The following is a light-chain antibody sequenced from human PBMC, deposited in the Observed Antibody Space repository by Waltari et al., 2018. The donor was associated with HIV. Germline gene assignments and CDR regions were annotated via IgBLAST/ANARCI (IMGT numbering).Light chain of an antibody. V-gene: IGKV1-39*01. CDR1: QTINRD. CDR3: LQTYGSPLT. CDR2: AAS. J-gene: IGKJ3*01. Sequence: DIQMTQSPSSLPASVGDRLTFTCRASQTINRDLNWYQQKPGKGPTLLITAASTLQSGVPSRFSGNMSGAEFTLRISSVQPEDFATYYCLQTYGSPLTFGPGTTLEVK.